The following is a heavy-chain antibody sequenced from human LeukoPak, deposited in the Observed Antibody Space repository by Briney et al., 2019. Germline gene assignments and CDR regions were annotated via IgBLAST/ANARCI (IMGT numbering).Heavy chain of an antibody. V-gene: IGHV4-34*01. J-gene: IGHJ6*03. CDR2: INHSGST. CDR3: GRLRTTSGNYYLYYYYIDV. Sequence: PSETLSLTCAVYGGSFSGYYWSWIRQPPGKGLEWIGEINHSGSTNYNPSLKSRVTISVDTSKNQFSLKLSSVTAADTAVYYCGRLRTTSGNYYLYYYYIDVWGRGTTVTISS. D-gene: IGHD1-26*01. CDR1: GGSFSGYY.